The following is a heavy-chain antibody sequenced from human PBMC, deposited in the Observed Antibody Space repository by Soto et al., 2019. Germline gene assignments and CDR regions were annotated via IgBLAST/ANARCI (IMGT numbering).Heavy chain of an antibody. CDR3: AKLPYGDYAEFDY. CDR1: GFTFSTYG. V-gene: IGHV3-30*18. J-gene: IGHJ4*02. Sequence: QVQLVESGGGVVQPGRSLRLSCAASGFTFSTYGMHWVRQAPGKGLEWVAVISYDGSIKYYADSVKGRFTTSRDNSKSTLYLQMNSLRAEDTTVYYCAKLPYGDYAEFDYWGQGTLVTVSS. D-gene: IGHD4-17*01. CDR2: ISYDGSIK.